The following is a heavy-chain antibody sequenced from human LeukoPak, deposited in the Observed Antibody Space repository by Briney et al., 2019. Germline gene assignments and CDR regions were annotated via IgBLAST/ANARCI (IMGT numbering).Heavy chain of an antibody. D-gene: IGHD3-3*02. CDR1: GGSISSYY. CDR3: ARERHFWSSYSHSYYFDY. J-gene: IGHJ4*02. CDR2: IYYSGST. Sequence: PSETLSLTCTVSGGSISSYYWSWIRQPPGKGLEWIGYIYYSGSTNYNPSLKSRVTISVDTSKNQFSLKLSSVTAADTAVYYCARERHFWSSYSHSYYFDYWGQGTLVTVSS. V-gene: IGHV4-59*01.